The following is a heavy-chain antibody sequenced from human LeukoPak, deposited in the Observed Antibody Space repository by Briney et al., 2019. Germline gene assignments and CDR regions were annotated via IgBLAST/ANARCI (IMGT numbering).Heavy chain of an antibody. J-gene: IGHJ5*02. V-gene: IGHV1-18*01. CDR1: GGTFSSYA. CDR2: ISAYNGNT. D-gene: IGHD3-3*01. Sequence: ASVKVSCKASGGTFSSYAISWVRQAPGQGLEWMGWISAYNGNTNYAQKLQGRVTMTTDTSTSTAYMELRSLRSDDTAVYYCASSLPNLEWLFLSWGQGTLVTVSS. CDR3: ASSLPNLEWLFLS.